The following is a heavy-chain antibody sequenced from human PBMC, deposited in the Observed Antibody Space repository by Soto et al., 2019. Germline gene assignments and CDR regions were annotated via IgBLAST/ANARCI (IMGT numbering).Heavy chain of an antibody. CDR2: ISAYNGNT. Sequence: DSVKVSCKASGYTFTSYFITWVRQAPGQGLEWMGWISAYNGNTNYAQMLQGRVTMTTDTSTATAYMELRSLRSDDTAVYYCARQNYYSGMDVWGQGTTVTVSS. CDR1: GYTFTSYF. CDR3: ARQNYYSGMDV. J-gene: IGHJ6*02. V-gene: IGHV1-18*01.